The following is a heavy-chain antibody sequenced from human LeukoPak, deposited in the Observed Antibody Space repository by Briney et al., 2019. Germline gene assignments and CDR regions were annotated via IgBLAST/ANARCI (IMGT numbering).Heavy chain of an antibody. J-gene: IGHJ4*02. D-gene: IGHD4-17*01. CDR1: GFTFSNYG. CDR3: AKDEDYGDYVLSY. V-gene: IGHV3-30*18. CDR2: ISYDGSNK. Sequence: GGSLRLSCAGSGFTFSNYGMHWVRQAPGKGLEWVALISYDGSNKYSADSVKGRFTISRDNSKNTLYLQMNSLRAEDTAVYYCAKDEDYGDYVLSYWGQGTLVTVSS.